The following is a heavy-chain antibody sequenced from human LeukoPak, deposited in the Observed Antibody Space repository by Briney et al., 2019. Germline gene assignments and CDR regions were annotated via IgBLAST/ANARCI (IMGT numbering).Heavy chain of an antibody. V-gene: IGHV3-11*06. CDR1: GFTFSDYY. D-gene: IGHD3-22*01. CDR3: ARSSGYYLSDAFDI. J-gene: IGHJ3*02. Sequence: GSLRLSCAASGFTFSDYYMSWIRQAPGKGLKWVSYISGSSGYTNYADSVRGRFTISSDNAKNSLYLQVNSLRAEDTAVYYCARSSGYYLSDAFDIWGQGTMVTVSS. CDR2: ISGSSGYT.